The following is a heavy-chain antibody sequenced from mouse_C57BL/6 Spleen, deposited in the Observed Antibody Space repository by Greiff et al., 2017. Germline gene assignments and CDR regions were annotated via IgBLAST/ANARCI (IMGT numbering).Heavy chain of an antibody. V-gene: IGHV1-4*01. CDR3: ARTTTVVADWYFDV. CDR1: GYTFTSYT. CDR2: INPSSGYT. Sequence: VKLLESGAELARPGASVKMSCKASGYTFTSYTMHWVKQRPGQGLEWIGYINPSSGYTKYNQKFKDKATLTADKSSSTAYMQLSSLTSEDSAVYYCARTTTVVADWYFDVWGTGTTVTVSS. D-gene: IGHD1-1*01. J-gene: IGHJ1*03.